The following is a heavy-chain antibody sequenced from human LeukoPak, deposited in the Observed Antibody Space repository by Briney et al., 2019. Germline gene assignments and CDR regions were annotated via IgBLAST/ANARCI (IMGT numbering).Heavy chain of an antibody. V-gene: IGHV1-8*01. CDR1: GYTCTNYD. J-gene: IGHJ4*02. CDR3: ARGYGIVGAHPIDY. D-gene: IGHD1-26*01. CDR2: MNPNSGNI. Sequence: GASVKVSCKASGYTCTNYDINWVRQATGQGLEWMGWMNPNSGNIGYAQKFQGRVTMTRNTSISTAYMEVSSLRSEDTAVYHCARGYGIVGAHPIDYWGQGTLVTVSS.